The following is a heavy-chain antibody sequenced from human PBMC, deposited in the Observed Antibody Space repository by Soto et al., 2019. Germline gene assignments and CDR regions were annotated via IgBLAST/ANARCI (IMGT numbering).Heavy chain of an antibody. CDR1: GYTLTELS. CDR3: ATSLYCSGGSCYSGAFDI. CDR2: FDPEDGET. D-gene: IGHD2-15*01. J-gene: IGHJ3*02. Sequence: ASVKVSCKVSGYTLTELSMHWVRQAPGKGLEWMGGFDPEDGETIYAQKFQGRVTMTEDTSTDTAYMELSSLRSEDTAVYYCATSLYCSGGSCYSGAFDIWGQGTMVTVSS. V-gene: IGHV1-24*01.